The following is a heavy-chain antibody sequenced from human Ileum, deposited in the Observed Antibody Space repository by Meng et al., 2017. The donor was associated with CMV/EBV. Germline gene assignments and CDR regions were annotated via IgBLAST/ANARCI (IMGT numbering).Heavy chain of an antibody. CDR1: GCSISNSNTSH. Sequence: GCSISNSNTSHWAWIRQPPGRALALIGDIYFTWRTQYNASLGSRLTVSVDPSKNQFSPRLTSVTAADTAVYYCSGWRSSCWYYFDYRGPGILVTVSS. D-gene: IGHD6-19*01. CDR2: IYFTWRT. CDR3: SGWRSSCWYYFDY. V-gene: IGHV4-39*07. J-gene: IGHJ4*02.